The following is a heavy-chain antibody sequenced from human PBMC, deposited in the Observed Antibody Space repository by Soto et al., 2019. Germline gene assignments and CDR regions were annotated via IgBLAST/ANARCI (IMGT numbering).Heavy chain of an antibody. V-gene: IGHV4-4*02. CDR3: ARGPSNLLIWFPGYFDF. J-gene: IGHJ4*02. Sequence: TSETLSLTCAVSGGSISSSIWWSWVRQPPGKGLEWIGEIYHSGSTNYNPSLKSRVTISVDKSKNQFSLKLSSVTAADTAVYYCARGPSNLLIWFPGYFDFWGQGTLVTVSS. D-gene: IGHD3-10*01. CDR2: IYHSGST. CDR1: GGSISSSIW.